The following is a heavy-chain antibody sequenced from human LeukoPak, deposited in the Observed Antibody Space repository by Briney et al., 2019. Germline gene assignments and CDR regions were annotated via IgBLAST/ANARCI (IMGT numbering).Heavy chain of an antibody. J-gene: IGHJ6*04. D-gene: IGHD1-14*01. CDR3: AGDKPEGGATHYYGMDV. Sequence: SETLSLTCTVSGGSISSYYWSWIRQPPGKGLEGIGDIYYSGSTNYNPSLKSRVTISVDTSKNQFSLKLSSVTAADTAVYYCAGDKPEGGATHYYGMDVWGKGTTVTVSS. CDR2: IYYSGST. V-gene: IGHV4-59*01. CDR1: GGSISSYY.